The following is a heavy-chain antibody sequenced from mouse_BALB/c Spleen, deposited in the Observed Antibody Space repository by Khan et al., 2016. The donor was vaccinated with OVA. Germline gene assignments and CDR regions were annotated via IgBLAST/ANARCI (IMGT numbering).Heavy chain of an antibody. V-gene: IGHV1S136*01. J-gene: IGHJ1*01. CDR1: GYTFTSYV. CDR3: TRGGRLPWYFDV. CDR2: INPYNAGP. Sequence: EVQLQQSGPELVKPGASVKMSCKASGYTFTSYVMHWVKQNPGQGLEWIGYINPYNAGPKYNEKFKGKATLTSDKSSSTTYMELSGLTSEDSAVFDCTRGGRLPWYFDVWGAGTTVTVSS. D-gene: IGHD3-3*01.